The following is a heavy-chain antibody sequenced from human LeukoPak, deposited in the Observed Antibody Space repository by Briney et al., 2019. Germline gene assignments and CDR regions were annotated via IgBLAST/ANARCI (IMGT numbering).Heavy chain of an antibody. V-gene: IGHV1-69*04. CDR2: IIPILGIA. Sequence: SVKVSCKASGGTFSSYAISWVRQAPGQGLEWMGRIIPILGIANYAQKFQGRVTITADKSTSTAYMEPSSLRSEDTAVYYCVRAPDYYDSSGYADYWGQGTLVTVSS. CDR1: GGTFSSYA. CDR3: VRAPDYYDSSGYADY. D-gene: IGHD3-22*01. J-gene: IGHJ4*02.